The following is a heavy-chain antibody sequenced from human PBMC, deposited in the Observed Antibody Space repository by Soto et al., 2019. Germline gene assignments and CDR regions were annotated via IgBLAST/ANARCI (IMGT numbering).Heavy chain of an antibody. CDR2: ISGSGGST. J-gene: IGHJ4*02. D-gene: IGHD3-22*01. CDR3: AKSQPTRITMIVVVPFDY. Sequence: EVQLLESGGGLVRPGGSLRLSCAASGFTFSSYAMSWVRQAPGKGLEWVSAISGSGGSTYYADSVKGRFTISRDNSKNTLYLQMNSLRAEDTAVYYCAKSQPTRITMIVVVPFDYWGQGTLVTVSS. CDR1: GFTFSSYA. V-gene: IGHV3-23*01.